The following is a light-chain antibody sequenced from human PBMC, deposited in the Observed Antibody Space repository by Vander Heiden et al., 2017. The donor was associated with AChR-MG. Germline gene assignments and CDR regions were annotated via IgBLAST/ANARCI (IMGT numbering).Light chain of an antibody. CDR1: QSVSSN. CDR2: GAS. V-gene: IGKV3-15*01. Sequence: EIVMTQSPATLSVSPGERAHLSCRASQSVSSNLAWYQQKPGQAPRLLIYGASTRATGIPARFSGSGSGTEFTLTISSLQSEDFAVYYCQQYNNWPAITFGQGTRLEIK. CDR3: QQYNNWPAIT. J-gene: IGKJ5*01.